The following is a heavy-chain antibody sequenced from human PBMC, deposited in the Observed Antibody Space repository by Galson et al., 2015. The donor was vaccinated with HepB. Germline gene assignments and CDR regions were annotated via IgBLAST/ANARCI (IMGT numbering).Heavy chain of an antibody. V-gene: IGHV3-23*01. CDR1: GFTYINYA. CDR2: ISGPGDNT. Sequence: CAASGFTYINYAINWVRQAPGKGLEWVSTISGPGDNTYYADSVKGRFTISRDNSKSTVYLQMNSLRAGDTAVYYCTREGVSSNGWYADSWGQGTLVTVSS. D-gene: IGHD6-19*01. J-gene: IGHJ4*02. CDR3: TREGVSSNGWYADS.